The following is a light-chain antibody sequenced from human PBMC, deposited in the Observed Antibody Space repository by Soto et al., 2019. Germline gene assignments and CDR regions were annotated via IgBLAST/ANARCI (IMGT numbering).Light chain of an antibody. Sequence: EIVLTQSPGTLSLSPGERATLSCRASQSVSSSYLAWYQQKPGQAPRLLIYGTSSRATAIPDRFSGSGSGKAFTLPISRFEPKDFAVYYCQRYGSSSWTSGQGTK. CDR1: QSVSSSY. CDR3: QRYGSSSWT. CDR2: GTS. J-gene: IGKJ1*01. V-gene: IGKV3-20*01.